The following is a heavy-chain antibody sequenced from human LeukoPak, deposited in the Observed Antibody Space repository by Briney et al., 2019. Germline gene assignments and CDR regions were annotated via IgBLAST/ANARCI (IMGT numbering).Heavy chain of an antibody. CDR3: ARVAHCTSTSCPLEY. J-gene: IGHJ4*02. Sequence: GGSLRLSCAASGFTFSSYWMHWVRQVSGKGLVWVSRINSDGSRTNYADSVKGRFTISRDNARGTLYLQMNSLRAEDTAVYYCARVAHCTSTSCPLEYWGQGTLVTVSS. CDR2: INSDGSRT. V-gene: IGHV3-74*01. D-gene: IGHD2-2*01. CDR1: GFTFSSYW.